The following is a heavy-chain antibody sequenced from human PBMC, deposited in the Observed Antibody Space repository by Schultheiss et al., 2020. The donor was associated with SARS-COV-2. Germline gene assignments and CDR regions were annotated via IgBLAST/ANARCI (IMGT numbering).Heavy chain of an antibody. CDR3: ARDAPWYYYDSSGYYYGY. CDR2: ISAYNGNT. CDR1: GYTFTSYD. Sequence: ASVKVSCKASGYTFTSYDINWVRQAPGQGLEWMGWISAYNGNTNYAQKLQGRVTMTTDTSTSTAYMELRSLRSDDTAVYYCARDAPWYYYDSSGYYYGYWGQGTLVTVSS. V-gene: IGHV1-18*01. J-gene: IGHJ4*02. D-gene: IGHD3-22*01.